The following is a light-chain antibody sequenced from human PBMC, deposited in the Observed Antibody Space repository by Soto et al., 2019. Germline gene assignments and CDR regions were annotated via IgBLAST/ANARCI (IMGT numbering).Light chain of an antibody. CDR1: SSDGGGYND. V-gene: IGLV2-14*01. Sequence: QSALTPPASVSGSPGQSFTISCTGTSSDGGGYNDVSWYQQHPGKAPKLMIYEVSNRPSGVSNRFSGSKSGNTASLTISGLQAEDEADYYCSSYTSSSTLVVFGTGTKVTVL. CDR3: SSYTSSSTLVV. CDR2: EVS. J-gene: IGLJ1*01.